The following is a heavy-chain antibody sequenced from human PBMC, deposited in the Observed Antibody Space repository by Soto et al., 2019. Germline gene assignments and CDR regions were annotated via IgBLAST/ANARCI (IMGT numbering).Heavy chain of an antibody. Sequence: VASVKVSCKASGGTFSSYAISWVRQAPGQGLEWMGGIIPIFGTANYAQKFQGRVTITADESTSTAYMELSSLRSEDTAVYYCAREGVPVSSGIAAAGFDYWGQGTLVTVSS. CDR1: GGTFSSYA. CDR2: IIPIFGTA. CDR3: AREGVPVSSGIAAAGFDY. J-gene: IGHJ4*02. D-gene: IGHD6-13*01. V-gene: IGHV1-69*13.